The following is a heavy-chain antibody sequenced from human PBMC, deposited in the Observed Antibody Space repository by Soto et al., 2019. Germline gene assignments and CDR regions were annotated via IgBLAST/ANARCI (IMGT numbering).Heavy chain of an antibody. CDR2: IYYSGSA. Sequence: TLSLTCNVSGGSISSGDYYWTWIRQHPGKGLEWIGYIYYSGSAHYNPSLKSRVTISVDTSKNQFSLNLSSVTAADTAVYYCARDCSSISCHDAFDIWGQGTMVTVSS. J-gene: IGHJ3*02. CDR3: ARDCSSISCHDAFDI. V-gene: IGHV4-31*03. D-gene: IGHD2-2*01. CDR1: GGSISSGDYY.